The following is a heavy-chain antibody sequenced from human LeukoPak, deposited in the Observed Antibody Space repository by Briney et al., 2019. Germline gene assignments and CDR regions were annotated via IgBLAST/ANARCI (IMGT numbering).Heavy chain of an antibody. CDR3: ARRMGVYYYYYMDV. CDR2: INHRGST. J-gene: IGHJ6*03. V-gene: IGHV4-34*01. D-gene: IGHD6-13*01. Sequence: ETVSLMCAVCGGAYDGCYWRWPRHPTEKGVEWIGEINHRGSTNYNPSLKSRVTISVDTSKNQFSLKLSSVTAADTAVYYCARRMGVYYYYYMDVWGKGTTVTISS. CDR1: GGAYDGCY.